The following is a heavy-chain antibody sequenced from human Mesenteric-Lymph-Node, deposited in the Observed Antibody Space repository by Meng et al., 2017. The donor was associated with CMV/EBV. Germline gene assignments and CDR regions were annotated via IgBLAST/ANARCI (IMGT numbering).Heavy chain of an antibody. CDR2: INPLLGIV. V-gene: IGHV1-69*02. D-gene: IGHD2-21*01. Sequence: SVKVSCKASGGSFRGYILNWVRQAPGQGLEWMGRINPLLGIVDYVQNFQGRVTFTADTSLTTAYMELSSLRSEDTAVFYCARAAPCGGECYASDSWGQGTLVTVSS. J-gene: IGHJ4*02. CDR3: ARAAPCGGECYASDS. CDR1: GGSFRGYI.